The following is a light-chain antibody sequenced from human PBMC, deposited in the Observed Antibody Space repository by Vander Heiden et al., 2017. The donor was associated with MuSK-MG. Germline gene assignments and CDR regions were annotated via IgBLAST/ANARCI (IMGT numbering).Light chain of an antibody. V-gene: IGKV1-39*01. CDR2: AAS. CDR3: QQSNSTPQT. Sequence: DIQMTQSPSSLSASVGDRVTITCRARQSISSYLNWYQQKPGKAPKLLIYAASSLQSGVPSRFSRSGSGTDFTLTISSLQPEDFATYYCQQSNSTPQTFGQGTKVELK. J-gene: IGKJ1*01. CDR1: QSISSY.